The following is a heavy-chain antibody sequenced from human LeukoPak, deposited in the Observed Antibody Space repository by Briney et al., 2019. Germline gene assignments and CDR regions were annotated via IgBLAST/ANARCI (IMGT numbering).Heavy chain of an antibody. D-gene: IGHD3-3*01. CDR3: ASGPPFLKYFEY. J-gene: IGHJ4*02. Sequence: GGSLRLSCAASGFSFTNYDMNWFRQAPGKGLEWVSTISVGAEYIFYADSVKGRFTISRDDSNNALYLQMHSLRAEDTALYYCASGPPFLKYFEYWGQGTLVTVSS. V-gene: IGHV3-23*01. CDR2: ISVGAEYI. CDR1: GFSFTNYD.